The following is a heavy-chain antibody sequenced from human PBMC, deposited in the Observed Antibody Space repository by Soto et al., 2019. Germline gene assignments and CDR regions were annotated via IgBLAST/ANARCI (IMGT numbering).Heavy chain of an antibody. D-gene: IGHD3-22*01. J-gene: IGHJ6*02. V-gene: IGHV4-31*03. Sequence: QVQLQESGPGLVKPSRTLSLTCTVSGGSISSGGYYWSWIRQYPGKGLEWMGYINYSGSTSYNPSLQSRVTISLHTSKNRFYLKLTSVNAADTAMYYYARVPERDYYDSSGPLEGYGMDVRGQGTTVTVSS. CDR2: INYSGST. CDR3: ARVPERDYYDSSGPLEGYGMDV. CDR1: GGSISSGGYY.